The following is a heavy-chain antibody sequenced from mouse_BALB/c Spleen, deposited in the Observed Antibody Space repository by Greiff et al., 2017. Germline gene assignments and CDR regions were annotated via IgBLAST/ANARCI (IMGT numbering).Heavy chain of an antibody. J-gene: IGHJ2*01. CDR3: ARDRAMAMFYFDY. Sequence: VKLMESGPGLVAPSQSLSITCTVSGFSLTSYGVHWVRQPPGKGLEWLGVIWAGGSTNYNSALMSRLSISKDNSKSQVFLKMNSLQTDDTAMYYCARDRAMAMFYFDYWGQGTTLTVSS. CDR1: GFSLTSYG. CDR2: IWAGGST. D-gene: IGHD3-3*01. V-gene: IGHV2-9*02.